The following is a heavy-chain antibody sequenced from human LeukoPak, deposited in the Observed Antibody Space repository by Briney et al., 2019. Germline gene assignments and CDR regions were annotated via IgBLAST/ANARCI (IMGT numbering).Heavy chain of an antibody. CDR2: MNPNSDNT. Sequence: ASVKVSCKASGYTFTSYDINWVRQATGQGLEWMVWMNPNSDNTGYAQKFQGRVTITRNTSISTAYMELSSLRSEDTAVYYCARAEGSNIQLWFYYYYYMDVWGKGTTVTVSS. J-gene: IGHJ6*03. CDR3: ARAEGSNIQLWFYYYYYMDV. D-gene: IGHD5-18*01. V-gene: IGHV1-8*03. CDR1: GYTFTSYD.